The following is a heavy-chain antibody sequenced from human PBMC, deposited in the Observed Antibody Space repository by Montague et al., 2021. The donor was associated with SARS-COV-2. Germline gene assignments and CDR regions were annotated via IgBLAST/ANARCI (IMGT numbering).Heavy chain of an antibody. D-gene: IGHD5-12*01. CDR2: IYYNTGNT. Sequence: SETLSLTCSVSGGSISDYYWNWIRQPPGKGLEWIGYIYYNTGNTXXNPPLQSRVTISLDTSKNQFSLILRSVTAADTALYFCARGTGYDYYCDCWGLGTLVTVSS. CDR3: ARGTGYDYYCDC. CDR1: GGSISDYY. V-gene: IGHV4-59*12. J-gene: IGHJ4*02.